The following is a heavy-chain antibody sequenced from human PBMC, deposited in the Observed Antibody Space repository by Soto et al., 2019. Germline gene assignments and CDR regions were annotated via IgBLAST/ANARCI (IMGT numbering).Heavy chain of an antibody. CDR2: INSYNGNT. D-gene: IGHD3-22*01. CDR1: GYSFTTYG. Sequence: QVELVQSGAEVKKPGASVRVSCKASGYSFTTYGISWVRQAPGQGLEWMGWINSYNGNTNYAQRFRGRVTMTTDTTTNTAYMELRSLRSDDTAVYYCVRDTQADSNGYYLEWFDPWGQGTLVTVSS. J-gene: IGHJ5*02. V-gene: IGHV1-18*01. CDR3: VRDTQADSNGYYLEWFDP.